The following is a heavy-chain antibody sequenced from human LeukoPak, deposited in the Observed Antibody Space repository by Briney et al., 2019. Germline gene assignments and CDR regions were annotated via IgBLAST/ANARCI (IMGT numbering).Heavy chain of an antibody. CDR3: ARLPKHIVVVTATLFDY. CDR1: GYSFTSYW. J-gene: IGHJ4*02. Sequence: GESLKISCKGSGYSFTSYWIGWVRQMPGKGLEWMGIIYPGDSDTRYSPSFQGQVTISADKSISTAYLQWSSLKAPDTAMYYCARLPKHIVVVTATLFDYWGQGTLVTVSS. CDR2: IYPGDSDT. V-gene: IGHV5-51*01. D-gene: IGHD2-21*02.